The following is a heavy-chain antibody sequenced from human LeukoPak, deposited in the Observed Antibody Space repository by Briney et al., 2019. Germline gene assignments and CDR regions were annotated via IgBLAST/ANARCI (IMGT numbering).Heavy chain of an antibody. Sequence: GGSLRLSCAASGFTFSSYSMNWVRQAPGKGLEWVSSISSSSSYINYADSVKGRFTISRDNAKNSLYQQMNSLRAEDTAVYYCARATDGDYVPYWGQGTLVTVSS. CDR3: ARATDGDYVPY. V-gene: IGHV3-21*01. D-gene: IGHD4-17*01. J-gene: IGHJ4*02. CDR2: ISSSSSYI. CDR1: GFTFSSYS.